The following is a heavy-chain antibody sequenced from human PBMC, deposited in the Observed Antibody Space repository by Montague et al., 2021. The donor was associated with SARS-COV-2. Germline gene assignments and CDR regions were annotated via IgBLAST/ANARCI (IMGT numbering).Heavy chain of an antibody. D-gene: IGHD4-17*01. Sequence: SLRLSCAASGFTFSSYGIHWVRQAPGKGLEWVAVISYDGSNKYYADSVKGRFTISRDNSKNTLYLQMNSLRAEDTAVYYCAKDPLAGDYVSAFDIWGQGTMVTVSS. J-gene: IGHJ3*02. CDR2: ISYDGSNK. CDR3: AKDPLAGDYVSAFDI. CDR1: GFTFSSYG. V-gene: IGHV3-30*18.